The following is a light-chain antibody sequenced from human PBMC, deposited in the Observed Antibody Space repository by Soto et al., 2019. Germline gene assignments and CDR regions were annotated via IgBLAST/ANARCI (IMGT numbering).Light chain of an antibody. CDR2: GAS. CDR3: QQYGSSPPGLT. CDR1: XSVSSSY. V-gene: IGKV3-20*01. J-gene: IGKJ4*01. Sequence: EIVLTQSPGTLSLSQGERATLXXRASXSVSSSYLAWYQQKPGQTPRLLXXGASSRATGIPDRFSGSGSGTDFTLTISRLEPEDFAVYYCQQYGSSPPGLTFGGGTKVDIK.